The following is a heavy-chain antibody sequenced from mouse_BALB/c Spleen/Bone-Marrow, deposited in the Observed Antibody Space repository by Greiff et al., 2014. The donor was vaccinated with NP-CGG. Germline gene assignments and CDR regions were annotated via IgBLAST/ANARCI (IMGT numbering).Heavy chain of an antibody. Sequence: QVQLQQSRTQLFSSRTSVKISCKASGYSFSSYWMNWVKQRPGQGLEWIGQISPGDGDTNFNGKFKGKATLTADKSSSTAYMQLSRLTSEESAVYICERLDGYYRYYAMDDGGQGTSVTVYS. J-gene: IGHJ4*01. CDR2: ISPGDGDT. CDR1: GYSFSSYW. D-gene: IGHD2-3*01. V-gene: IGHV1-80*01. CDR3: ERLDGYYRYYAMDD.